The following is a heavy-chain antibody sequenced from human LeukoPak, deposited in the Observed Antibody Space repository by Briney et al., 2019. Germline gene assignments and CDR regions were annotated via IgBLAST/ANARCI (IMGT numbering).Heavy chain of an antibody. V-gene: IGHV3-30-3*01. CDR3: AKDLPTPYFDY. CDR2: ISYDGSNK. J-gene: IGHJ4*02. D-gene: IGHD4-23*01. CDR1: GFTFSSYA. Sequence: PGGSLRLSCAASGFTFSSYAMHWVRQAPGKGLEWVAVISYDGSNKYYADSVKGRFTISRDNSKNTLYLQMNSLRADDTAVYYCAKDLPTPYFDYWGQGTLVTVSS.